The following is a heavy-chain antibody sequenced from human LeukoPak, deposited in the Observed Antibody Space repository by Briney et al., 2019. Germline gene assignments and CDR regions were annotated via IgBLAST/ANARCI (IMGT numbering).Heavy chain of an antibody. CDR2: INAGGSNT. J-gene: IGHJ6*03. CDR1: GFTFSGYW. V-gene: IGHV3-74*03. D-gene: IGHD2-2*01. Sequence: GGSLRLSCAASGFTFSGYWMHWVRQAPGKGLVWVSHINAGGSNTVYADSVKGRFTISRDNAKNTLYLQMNGLRAEDTAVYYCARDSKRYQLLPPYYYYYMDVWGKGTTVTVSS. CDR3: ARDSKRYQLLPPYYYYYMDV.